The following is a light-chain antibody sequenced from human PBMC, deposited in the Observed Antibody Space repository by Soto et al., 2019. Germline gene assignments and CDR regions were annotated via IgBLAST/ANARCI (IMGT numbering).Light chain of an antibody. CDR2: GAS. CDR1: QSVSSN. CDR3: QHYNNWPPLT. J-gene: IGKJ4*01. V-gene: IGKV3-15*01. Sequence: DIVMTQSPATLSVSPGDRATITCRASQSVSSNLAWYQQKPGQAPRLLIYGASTRDTGIPARFSGSGSGTEFTLTISSLQSEDFAVYSCQHYNNWPPLTFGGGTKVEIK.